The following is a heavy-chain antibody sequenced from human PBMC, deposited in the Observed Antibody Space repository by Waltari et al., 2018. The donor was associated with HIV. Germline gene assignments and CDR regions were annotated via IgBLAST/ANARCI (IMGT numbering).Heavy chain of an antibody. V-gene: IGHV4-4*02. D-gene: IGHD3-10*01. CDR2: VYYSGNN. CDR3: ARVYVDQLLWRGWFDP. Sequence: QVQLQESGPGVVKPSGTLSLTCAVSGGSIFSIWWSWVRQPPGKGLAWIGEVYYSGNNNYNPSLKSRVTISVDKSKNQFSLKLTSVTAADTAVYDCARVYVDQLLWRGWFDPWGQGTLVTVSS. J-gene: IGHJ5*02. CDR1: GGSIFSIW.